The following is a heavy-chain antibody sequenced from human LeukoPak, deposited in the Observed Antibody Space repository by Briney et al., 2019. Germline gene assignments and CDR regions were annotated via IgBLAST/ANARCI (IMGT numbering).Heavy chain of an antibody. D-gene: IGHD3-3*01. CDR2: IGANNGNT. J-gene: IGHJ5*02. CDR1: GYTFTNYG. CDR3: ARVLTWSGSVYAFDP. Sequence: GASVKVSCKASGYTFTNYGISWVRQAPGQGLEWMGWIGANNGNTNYAQKLQGRVTMTTDTSTSAAYMELRSLRSDDTAVYYCARVLTWSGSVYAFDPWGQGTLVTVSS. V-gene: IGHV1-18*01.